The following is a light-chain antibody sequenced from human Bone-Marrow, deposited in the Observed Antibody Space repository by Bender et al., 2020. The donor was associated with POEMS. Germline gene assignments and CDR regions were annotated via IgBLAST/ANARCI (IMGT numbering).Light chain of an antibody. CDR1: SSDVGGYHY. J-gene: IGLJ2*01. CDR3: CSYAGSSTSP. Sequence: QSALTQPASVSGSPGQSITISCTGTSSDVGGYHYVSWYQQHPGKAPKLMIYEVNKRPSGVSNRFSGSKSGNTASLTISGLQAEDEADYYCCSYAGSSTSPFGGGTKLTVL. V-gene: IGLV2-23*02. CDR2: EVN.